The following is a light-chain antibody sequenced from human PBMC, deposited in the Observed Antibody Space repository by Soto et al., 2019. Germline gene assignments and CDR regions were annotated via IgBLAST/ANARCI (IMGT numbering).Light chain of an antibody. CDR2: SNN. J-gene: IGLJ3*02. V-gene: IGLV1-44*01. CDR1: SSNIGSNT. CDR3: AAWDDSLNGWV. Sequence: QSVLTQPPSASGTPGQRVTISCSGSSSNIGSNTVNWYRLLPGTAPKLLIYSNNQRPSGVPARFSGSKSGTSASLAISGLQSEDEADYYCAAWDDSLNGWVFGGGTKLTVL.